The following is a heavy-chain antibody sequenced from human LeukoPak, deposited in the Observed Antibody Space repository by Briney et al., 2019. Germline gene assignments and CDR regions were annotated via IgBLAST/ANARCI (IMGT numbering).Heavy chain of an antibody. Sequence: ASVKVSCKASGYTFTSYDINWVRQAPGQGLEWMGWINPNSGGRNYAQKFQGRVTMTRDTSISTAYMELSRLRSDDKAVYYCARDWGDGYNLYYYYYSMDVWGKGTTVTISS. J-gene: IGHJ6*03. D-gene: IGHD5-24*01. V-gene: IGHV1-2*02. CDR1: GYTFTSYD. CDR3: ARDWGDGYNLYYYYYSMDV. CDR2: INPNSGGR.